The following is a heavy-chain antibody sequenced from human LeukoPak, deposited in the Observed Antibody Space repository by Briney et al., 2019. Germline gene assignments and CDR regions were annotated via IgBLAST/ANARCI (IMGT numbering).Heavy chain of an antibody. D-gene: IGHD3-3*01. CDR3: ASGSAEEWLSRAEYFQH. V-gene: IGHV4-31*03. CDR2: IYYSGST. Sequence: PSETLSLTCTVSGGSISSGGYYWRWIRQHPGKGLEWIGYIYYSGSTYYNPSLKSRVTISVDTSKNQFSLKLSSVTAADTAVYYCASGSAEEWLSRAEYFQHWGQGTLVTVSS. CDR1: GGSISSGGYY. J-gene: IGHJ1*01.